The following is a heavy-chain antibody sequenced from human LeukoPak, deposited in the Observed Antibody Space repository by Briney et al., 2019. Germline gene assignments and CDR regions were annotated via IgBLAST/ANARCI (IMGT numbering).Heavy chain of an antibody. CDR2: INAGNGNT. CDR3: ARDQSRDIRVDFDY. V-gene: IGHV1-3*01. J-gene: IGHJ4*02. Sequence: ASVKVSCKASGYTFTSYAMHWVRQAPGQRLEWMGWINAGNGNTKYSQKFQDRVSFTRDTFATTVYMELTSLRSEDTAVYYCARDQSRDIRVDFDYWGQGTLVIVSS. CDR1: GYTFTSYA. D-gene: IGHD5-24*01.